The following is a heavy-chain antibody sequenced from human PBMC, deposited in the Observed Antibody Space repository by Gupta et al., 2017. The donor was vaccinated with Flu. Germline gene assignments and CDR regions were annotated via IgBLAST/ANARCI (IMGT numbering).Heavy chain of an antibody. CDR3: TREQS. CDR2: INKDGSEK. D-gene: IGHD6-19*01. Sequence: WMSWVRQAPGKGLEWVANINKDGSEKYYVDSVKGRFTISRDNAKNSLYLQMNSLRAEDTAVYYCTREQSWGQGTLVTVSS. J-gene: IGHJ5*02. CDR1: W. V-gene: IGHV3-7*01.